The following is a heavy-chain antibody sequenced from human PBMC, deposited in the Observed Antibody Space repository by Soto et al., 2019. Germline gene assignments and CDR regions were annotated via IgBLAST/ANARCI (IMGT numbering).Heavy chain of an antibody. V-gene: IGHV4-61*01. CDR2: IYYSGST. J-gene: IGHJ5*02. CDR3: ARNLVRDNMCFLS. D-gene: IGHD3-10*01. Sequence: SETLSLTCTVSGGSVSSGSYYWSWIRQPPGKGLEWIGYIYYSGSTNYNPSLKSRVTISVDTSKNQFSLKLSSVTAADTAVYYFARNLVRDNMCFLSWDQALPVTVPQ. CDR1: GGSVSSGSYY.